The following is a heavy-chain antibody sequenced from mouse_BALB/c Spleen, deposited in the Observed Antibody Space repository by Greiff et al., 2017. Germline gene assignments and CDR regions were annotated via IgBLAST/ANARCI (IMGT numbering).Heavy chain of an antibody. CDR1: GYTFTSYY. Sequence: LVESGAELVKPGASVKLSCKASGYTFTSYYMYWVKQRPGQGLEWIGEINPSNGGTNFNEKFKSKATLTVDKSSSTAYMQLSSLTSEDSAVYYCTRIDYDYDGFAYWGQGTLVTVAA. CDR2: INPSNGGT. CDR3: TRIDYDYDGFAY. D-gene: IGHD2-4*01. V-gene: IGHV1S81*02. J-gene: IGHJ3*01.